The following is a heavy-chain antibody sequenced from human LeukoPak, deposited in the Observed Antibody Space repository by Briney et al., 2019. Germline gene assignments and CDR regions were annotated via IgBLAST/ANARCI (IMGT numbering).Heavy chain of an antibody. CDR3: ASGIVGAFP. J-gene: IGHJ5*02. CDR2: INPNSGGT. D-gene: IGHD1-26*01. V-gene: IGHV1-2*02. CDR1: RYTFTSYY. Sequence: ASVKVSCKTSRYTFTSYYIHWVRQAPGQGLEWMGWINPNSGGTNYAQKSQGRVTMTRDTSISTAYMELSRLRSDDTAVYYCASGIVGAFPWGQGTLVTVSS.